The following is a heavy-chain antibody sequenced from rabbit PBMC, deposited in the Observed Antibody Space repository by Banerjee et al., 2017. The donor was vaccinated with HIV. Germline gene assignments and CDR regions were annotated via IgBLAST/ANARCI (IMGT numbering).Heavy chain of an antibody. CDR3: ARGSATMTMVITGFYFDL. CDR1: GFSFSGILY. Sequence: QQQLVESGGGLVQPGGTLTLTCTASGFSFSGILYMCWVRQAPGKGLEWIACIESGSSGFTYLASWAKGRHTISKTSSTTVTLQMTSLTAADTATYFCARGSATMTMVITGFYFDLWGQGTLVTVS. J-gene: IGHJ4*01. CDR2: IESGSSGFT. V-gene: IGHV1S45*01. D-gene: IGHD2-1*01.